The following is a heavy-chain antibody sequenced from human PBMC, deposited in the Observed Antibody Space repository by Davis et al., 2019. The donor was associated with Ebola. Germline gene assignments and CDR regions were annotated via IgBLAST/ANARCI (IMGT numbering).Heavy chain of an antibody. J-gene: IGHJ3*02. D-gene: IGHD6-13*01. CDR2: ISDSGGST. V-gene: IGHV3-23*01. CDR3: AKDLQGESSSWYFAFDI. Sequence: GESLKISCAASGFTFTNLPMSWVRQAPGKGLQWVSSISDSGGSTYYADSVKGRFTMSRDTSKNTLYLQMNSLRDEDSAVYYCAKDLQGESSSWYFAFDIWGQGAMVTVPS. CDR1: GFTFTNLP.